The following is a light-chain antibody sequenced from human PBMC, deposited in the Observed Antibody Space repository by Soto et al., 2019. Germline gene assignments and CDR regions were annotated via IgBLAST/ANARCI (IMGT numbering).Light chain of an antibody. CDR2: KVS. Sequence: VVLTQSPLSLPVTLGEPASISCRSSQSLVYRDGNTYLNWFQQRPGQSPRRLTYKVSDRDSGVPDRFSVSGSGTDFTLKISRVEAEDVGVYDCMQGTQWPPYSFGQGTKLEIK. CDR1: QSLVYRDGNTY. V-gene: IGKV2-30*01. CDR3: MQGTQWPPYS. J-gene: IGKJ2*03.